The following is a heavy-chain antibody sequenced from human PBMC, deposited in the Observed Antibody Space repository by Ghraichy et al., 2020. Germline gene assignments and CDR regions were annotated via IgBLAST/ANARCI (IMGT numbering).Heavy chain of an antibody. CDR2: VSTTGNP. J-gene: IGHJ4*02. Sequence: SETLSLTCTVSGGSMFGYYWSWIRQPAGKGLEWIGRVSTTGNPNYCPSLKSRVAMSLDTSKSHFSLRVSSVTAADTAVYYCARSTSLQPFDFWGQGTLVAVSS. V-gene: IGHV4-4*07. D-gene: IGHD5-18*01. CDR3: ARSTSLQPFDF. CDR1: GGSMFGYY.